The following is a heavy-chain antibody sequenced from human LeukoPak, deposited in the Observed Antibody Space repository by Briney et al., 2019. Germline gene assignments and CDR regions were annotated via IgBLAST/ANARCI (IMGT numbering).Heavy chain of an antibody. J-gene: IGHJ4*02. CDR1: GFTFSSYE. Sequence: GGSLRLSCAASGFTFSSYEMNWVRQAPGKGLEWVSYISSSGSTIYYADSVKGRFTISRDNAKNSLYLQMNSLRAEDTAVYYCARPEDSSGYPTGFDYWGQGTLVTVSS. CDR3: ARPEDSSGYPTGFDY. V-gene: IGHV3-48*03. D-gene: IGHD3-22*01. CDR2: ISSSGSTI.